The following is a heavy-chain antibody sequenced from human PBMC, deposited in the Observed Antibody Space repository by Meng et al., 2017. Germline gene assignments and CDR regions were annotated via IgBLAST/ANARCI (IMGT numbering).Heavy chain of an antibody. CDR3: ARGGGGRGLDY. J-gene: IGHJ4*02. CDR2: TYYRSKWYS. V-gene: IGHV6-1*01. CDR1: GESVSSNSAA. Sequence: QVQLQQSGPGLLKPSQTLSPTCALSGESVSSNSAAWNWIRQSQSRGLEWLGRTYYRSKWYSYYAVSVKSRITIKPDTSKNQFPLQLTSVTPEDTAVYYCARGGGGRGLDYWGQGTLVTVSS. D-gene: IGHD3-10*01.